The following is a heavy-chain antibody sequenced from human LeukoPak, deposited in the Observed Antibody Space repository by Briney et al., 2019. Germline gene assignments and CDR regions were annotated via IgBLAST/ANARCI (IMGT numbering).Heavy chain of an antibody. CDR1: GFTFSSYG. D-gene: IGHD3-10*01. Sequence: GGSLRLSCAASGFTFSSYGMHWVRQAPGKGLEWVAVISYDGSNKYYADSVKGRFTISRDNSKNTLYLQMNSLRAEDTAVYYCAKDLIPMVRGSMPHYYYGMDVWGQGTTVTVSS. CDR2: ISYDGSNK. V-gene: IGHV3-30*18. J-gene: IGHJ6*02. CDR3: AKDLIPMVRGSMPHYYYGMDV.